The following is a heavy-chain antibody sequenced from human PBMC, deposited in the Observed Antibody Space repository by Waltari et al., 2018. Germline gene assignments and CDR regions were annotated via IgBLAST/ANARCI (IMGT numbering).Heavy chain of an antibody. Sequence: QVQLQESGPGLVKPSETLSLTCAVSGYSISSGYYWGWNRQPPGKGLEWIGSVYHSGSTSYNPSLSSRVTMSVDTSKNQFSLKLCSVTAANTAVYYWASAAGTFDYWGQGTLVTVSS. D-gene: IGHD6-13*01. CDR3: ASAAGTFDY. CDR1: GYSISSGYY. J-gene: IGHJ4*02. CDR2: VYHSGST. V-gene: IGHV4-38-2*01.